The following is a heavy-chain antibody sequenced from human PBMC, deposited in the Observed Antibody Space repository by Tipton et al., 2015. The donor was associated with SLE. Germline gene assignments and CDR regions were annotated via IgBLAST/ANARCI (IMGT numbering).Heavy chain of an antibody. V-gene: IGHV4-34*01. CDR1: GGSFSGYY. CDR2: INHSGST. J-gene: IGHJ3*01. CDR3: ARGLPIFGP. Sequence: TLSLTCAVYGGSFSGYYWCWIRQPPGKGLEWIGEINHSGSTNYNPSLKSRVTISVDTSKNQFSLKLSSVTAADTAVYYCARGLPIFGPWGQGTMVTVSS. D-gene: IGHD3-3*01.